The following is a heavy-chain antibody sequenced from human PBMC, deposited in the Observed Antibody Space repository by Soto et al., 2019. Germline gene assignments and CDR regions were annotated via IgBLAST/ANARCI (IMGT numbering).Heavy chain of an antibody. CDR1: GFSLSTRGMG. CDR2: IYWDDDK. J-gene: IGHJ4*02. D-gene: IGHD3-10*01. CDR3: AHKDYYGSGRQTYYFDY. Sequence: QITLKESGPALVKPTQTLTLTCSFSGFSLSTRGMGVGWIRQSPGKALELLALIYWDDDKRYSPSLRSRLTITKDTSRYQVVLTMTNMDPMDIGTYYCAHKDYYGSGRQTYYFDYWGQGTLVTVSS. V-gene: IGHV2-5*02.